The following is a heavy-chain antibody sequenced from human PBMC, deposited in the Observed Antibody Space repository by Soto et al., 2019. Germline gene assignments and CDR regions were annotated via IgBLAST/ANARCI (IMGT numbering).Heavy chain of an antibody. V-gene: IGHV1-69*06. Sequence: ASVKVSCKASGDTFTNYAINWLRQAPGQGLEWMGGIIPVFGTAKYTHGFQGRVTITADKSTSTAYMELSSLRSEDTAMYYCARERRNAYNTFDSWGQGTLVTVSS. CDR1: GDTFTNYA. CDR2: IIPVFGTA. D-gene: IGHD1-1*01. CDR3: ARERRNAYNTFDS. J-gene: IGHJ4*02.